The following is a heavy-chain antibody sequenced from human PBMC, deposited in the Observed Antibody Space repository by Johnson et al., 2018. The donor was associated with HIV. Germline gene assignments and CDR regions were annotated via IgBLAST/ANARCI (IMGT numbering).Heavy chain of an antibody. CDR3: TTKPYSSSWYGAFDI. V-gene: IGHV3-30*04. J-gene: IGHJ3*02. CDR2: ISYDGSNK. D-gene: IGHD6-13*01. Sequence: QVQLVESGGGVVQPGRSLRLSCAASGFTFSSYAMHWVRQAPGKGLEWVAVISYDGSNKYYADSVKGRFTLSRDDSKNTLYLQMNSLKTEDTAVYYCTTKPYSSSWYGAFDIWGQGTMVTVS. CDR1: GFTFSSYA.